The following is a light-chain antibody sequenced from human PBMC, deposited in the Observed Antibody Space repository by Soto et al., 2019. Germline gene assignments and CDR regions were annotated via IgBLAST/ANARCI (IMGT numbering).Light chain of an antibody. Sequence: DIQMTQSPSSLSASVGDRVTITCRASQGISHYLAWYQQKPGKVPKLLIYTASTLKSGVPSRFSGSESGPDFTLTISSLQPEDVATYYCQQYNSGPWTFGQGTKVEVK. CDR3: QQYNSGPWT. V-gene: IGKV1-27*01. J-gene: IGKJ1*01. CDR1: QGISHY. CDR2: TAS.